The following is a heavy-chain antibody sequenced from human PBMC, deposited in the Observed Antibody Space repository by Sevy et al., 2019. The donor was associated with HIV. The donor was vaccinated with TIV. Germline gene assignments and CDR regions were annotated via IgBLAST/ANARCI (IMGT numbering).Heavy chain of an antibody. J-gene: IGHJ4*02. CDR3: VRAIQLAASY. D-gene: IGHD2-15*01. CDR1: AINIRDYW. V-gene: IGHV3-7*02. Sequence: GGSLRLSCEASAINIRDYWMNWDRQAPGKGLEWVANINPDGSKIYYADSVKGRFTISRDYAKNSVFLQMTSLRAEDTAVYYCVRAIQLAASYWGQGMLVTVSS. CDR2: INPDGSKI.